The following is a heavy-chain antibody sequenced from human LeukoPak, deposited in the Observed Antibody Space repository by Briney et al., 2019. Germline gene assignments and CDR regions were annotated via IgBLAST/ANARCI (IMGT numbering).Heavy chain of an antibody. D-gene: IGHD3-10*01. V-gene: IGHV1-2*02. CDR1: GYTFTDYY. CDR3: ARVYYFGSGSYPLHYFDY. Sequence: ASVKVSFKASGYTFTDYYMHWVRQAPGQGLAWMGWISPNSGGTNYAQKFQGRVTMTRDTSISTAYMELSRLRSDDTAVYYCARVYYFGSGSYPLHYFDYWGQGTLVTVSS. CDR2: ISPNSGGT. J-gene: IGHJ4*02.